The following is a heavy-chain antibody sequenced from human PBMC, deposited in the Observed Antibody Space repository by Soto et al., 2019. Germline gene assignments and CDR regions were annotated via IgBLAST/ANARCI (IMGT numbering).Heavy chain of an antibody. CDR2: INPNSGGT. J-gene: IGHJ4*02. D-gene: IGHD3-16*01. CDR3: ARERSGGTGLDFAY. V-gene: IGHV1-2*02. CDR1: GYTFTGYY. Sequence: ASVKVSCKASGYTFTGYYMHWVRQAPGQGLEWMGWINPNSGGTNYAQKFQGRVTMTRDTSISTAYMELSRLRSDDTAVYYCARERSGGTGLDFAYWGQGTLVTVSS.